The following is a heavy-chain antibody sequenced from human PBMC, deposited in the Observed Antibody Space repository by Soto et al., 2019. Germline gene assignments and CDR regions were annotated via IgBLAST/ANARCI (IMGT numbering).Heavy chain of an antibody. D-gene: IGHD2-15*01. CDR3: AREPLGDYVGY. J-gene: IGHJ4*02. Sequence: SETLSLTCTVSGGSISSGDYYWSWIRQPPGKGLEWIGYIYYSGSTYYNPSLKSRVTISVDTSKNQFSLKLSSVTAADTAVYYCAREPLGDYVGYWGQGTLITVSS. CDR2: IYYSGST. CDR1: GGSISSGDYY. V-gene: IGHV4-30-4*01.